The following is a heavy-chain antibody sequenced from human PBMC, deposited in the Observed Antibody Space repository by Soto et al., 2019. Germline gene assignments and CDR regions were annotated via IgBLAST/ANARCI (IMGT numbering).Heavy chain of an antibody. V-gene: IGHV3-9*01. J-gene: IGHJ4*02. CDR2: INWNGDAI. CDR3: ANLPLYGSGFDC. CDR1: GFTFDDYA. D-gene: IGHD3-10*01. Sequence: EVQLVESGGGLVQPGRSLRLSCAASGFTFDDYAIHWVRQAPGKGLEWVSGINWNGDAIGYADSVKGRFTISRDNAKNSLYLQMNSLTTEDTAVYYCANLPLYGSGFDCWGQGTLVTVSS.